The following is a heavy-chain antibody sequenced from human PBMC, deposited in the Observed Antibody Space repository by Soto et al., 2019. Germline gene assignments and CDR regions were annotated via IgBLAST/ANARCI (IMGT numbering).Heavy chain of an antibody. D-gene: IGHD6-19*01. J-gene: IGHJ4*02. CDR1: GFIFSNYG. Sequence: PGVSLRLSCAASGFIFSNYGIHWVRQAPGKGLEWVALIWYDGSNKYYADSVKGRFIVSRDNTNNTVYLQLNRLTADDTAMYYCEREAVVAGSQDFWGPGTLVTVSS. V-gene: IGHV3-33*01. CDR3: EREAVVAGSQDF. CDR2: IWYDGSNK.